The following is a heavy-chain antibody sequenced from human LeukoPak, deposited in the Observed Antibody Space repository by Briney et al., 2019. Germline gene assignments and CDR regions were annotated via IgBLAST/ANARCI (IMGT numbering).Heavy chain of an antibody. D-gene: IGHD3-10*01. CDR3: ARVVITMVRGVMRYFDY. Sequence: PGGSLRLSCAASGFTFSDYYVSWIRQAPGKGLEWVSYISSSSSYTNYADSVKGRFTISRDNAKNSLYLQMNSLRAEDTAVYYCARVVITMVRGVMRYFDYWGQGTLVTVSS. J-gene: IGHJ4*02. CDR2: ISSSSSYT. V-gene: IGHV3-11*05. CDR1: GFTFSDYY.